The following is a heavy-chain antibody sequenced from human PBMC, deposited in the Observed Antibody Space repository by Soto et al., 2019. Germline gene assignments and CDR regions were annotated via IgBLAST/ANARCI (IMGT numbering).Heavy chain of an antibody. J-gene: IGHJ3*02. CDR2: LYYTGST. CDR3: AIQIARTPQEVFDI. CDR1: GASISSNDYY. V-gene: IGHV4-39*01. Sequence: SETLSLTGTVSGASISSNDYYWGWIRQPPGKGLEWIGALYYTGSTYYNPSLRNRLTISVDTSKNQFSLKLSSVTAADTAVYYCAIQIARTPQEVFDISGQGTMVTVSS.